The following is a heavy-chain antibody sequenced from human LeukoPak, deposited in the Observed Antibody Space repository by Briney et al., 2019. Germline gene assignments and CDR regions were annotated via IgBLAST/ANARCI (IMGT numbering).Heavy chain of an antibody. CDR1: GFTFSSYW. Sequence: GSLRLSCSASGFTFSSYWMDWVRQAPGKGLEWVANIKQDGGEKYYVDSVKGRFTISRDNAKNSLYLQMNSLRAEDTAVYYCARDRDWYSFDSWGQGTLVTVSS. CDR3: ARDRDWYSFDS. D-gene: IGHD6-19*01. J-gene: IGHJ4*02. CDR2: IKQDGGEK. V-gene: IGHV3-7*03.